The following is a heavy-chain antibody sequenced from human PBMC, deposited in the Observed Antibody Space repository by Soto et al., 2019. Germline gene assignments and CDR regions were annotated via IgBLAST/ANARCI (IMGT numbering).Heavy chain of an antibody. CDR2: IYYSGST. V-gene: IGHV4-39*01. CDR3: AERMDV. J-gene: IGHJ6*02. Sequence: SESLSLTCTVSSGSISSSSYYWGWIRQPPGKGLEWIGSIYYSGSTYYNPSLKSRVTISVETSKNQISLKLSSVTAADTAVYYCAERMDVWGQGTTVTVSS. CDR1: SGSISSSSYY.